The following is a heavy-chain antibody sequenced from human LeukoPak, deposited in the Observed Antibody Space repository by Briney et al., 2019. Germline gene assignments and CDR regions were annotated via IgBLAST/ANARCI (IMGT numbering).Heavy chain of an antibody. CDR2: ISSSSSYI. V-gene: IGHV3-21*01. D-gene: IGHD3-10*01. CDR3: ARDRGVRYYYGSAYDAFDI. J-gene: IGHJ3*02. Sequence: PGGSLRLSCAASGFTFSSYSMNWVRRAPGKGLEWVSSISSSSSYIYYADSVKGRFTISRDNAKNSLYLQMNSLRAEDTAVYYCARDRGVRYYYGSAYDAFDIWGQGTMVTVSS. CDR1: GFTFSSYS.